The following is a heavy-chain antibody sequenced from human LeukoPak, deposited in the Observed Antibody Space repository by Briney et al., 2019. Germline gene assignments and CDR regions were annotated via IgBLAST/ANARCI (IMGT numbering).Heavy chain of an antibody. CDR2: ISYDGSNK. Sequence: HPGGSLRLSCAASGFTFSPYAMHWVRQAPRKGPEWVADISYDGSNKYNADSVKGRFTISRDNSKNTLYLQMDSLRVDDTAVYYCARDIGFSPRYGMDVWGQGTTVTVSS. J-gene: IGHJ6*02. D-gene: IGHD2-15*01. CDR3: ARDIGFSPRYGMDV. CDR1: GFTFSPYA. V-gene: IGHV3-30-3*01.